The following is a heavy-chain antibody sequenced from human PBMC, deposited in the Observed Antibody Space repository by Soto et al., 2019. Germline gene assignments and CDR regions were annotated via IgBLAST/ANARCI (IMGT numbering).Heavy chain of an antibody. CDR1: GCPFTSYH. Sequence: SVKVSCKASGCPFTSYHMHWVRQAPGQGLEWMGIINPNAGSTSYAQKFQGRVTVTRDTSTSTVYMELSSLRSDDTAVYYCAREVKTASYYSGMDVWGQRTTVTVSS. V-gene: IGHV1-46*01. D-gene: IGHD3-10*01. CDR3: AREVKTASYYSGMDV. J-gene: IGHJ6*02. CDR2: INPNAGST.